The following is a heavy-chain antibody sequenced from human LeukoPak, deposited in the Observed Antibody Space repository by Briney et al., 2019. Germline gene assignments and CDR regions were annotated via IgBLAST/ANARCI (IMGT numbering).Heavy chain of an antibody. CDR1: GFTFSSYS. V-gene: IGHV3-21*01. Sequence: GGSLRLSCAASGFTFSSYSMNWVRQAPGKGLEWVSSISSSSSYIYYADSVKGRFTISRDNAKNSLYLQMNSLRAEDTAVYYCARDVGGIEAAGTSDYWGQGTLVTVSS. D-gene: IGHD6-13*01. J-gene: IGHJ4*02. CDR2: ISSSSSYI. CDR3: ARDVGGIEAAGTSDY.